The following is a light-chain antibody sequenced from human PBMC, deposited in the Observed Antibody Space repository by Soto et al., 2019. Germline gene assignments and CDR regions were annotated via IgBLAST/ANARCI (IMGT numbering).Light chain of an antibody. CDR3: QYWDNYSWT. CDR2: KAS. Sequence: DVQMTQSPSTLSASVGDRVTITCRASQSITDWLAWYQQKPGKAPKFLIYKASNLEGGLPSRFSGSGSVTEFTLTISSVQPDDFASYYCQYWDNYSWTFGQGTKVEIK. CDR1: QSITDW. V-gene: IGKV1-5*03. J-gene: IGKJ1*01.